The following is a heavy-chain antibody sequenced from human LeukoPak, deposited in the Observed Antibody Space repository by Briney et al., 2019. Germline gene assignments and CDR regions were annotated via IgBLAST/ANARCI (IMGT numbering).Heavy chain of an antibody. V-gene: IGHV4-59*01. CDR3: ARGGAYRSQYYFDY. CDR1: GGSISSYY. Sequence: SETLSLTCTVSGGSISSYYWSWIRQPPGKGLEWIGYIYYSGSTNYSPSLKSRVTISVDTSKNQFSLKLSSVTAADTAVYYCARGGAYRSQYYFDYWGQGTLVTVSS. CDR2: IYYSGST. D-gene: IGHD4-4*01. J-gene: IGHJ4*02.